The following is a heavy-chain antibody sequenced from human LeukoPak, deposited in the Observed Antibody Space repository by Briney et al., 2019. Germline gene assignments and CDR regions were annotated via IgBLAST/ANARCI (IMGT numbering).Heavy chain of an antibody. Sequence: ASVKLSCTASGYTFTSYYIHLVRQAPGQGLEWMGIINPSGGSTSYAQKFQGRVTMTMDTFTRTVYMELSSLRSENTGVYYCARGRITFGGVLWVAFDIWGQGTMVTVSS. CDR2: INPSGGST. D-gene: IGHD3-16*01. J-gene: IGHJ3*02. CDR3: ARGRITFGGVLWVAFDI. V-gene: IGHV1-46*01. CDR1: GYTFTSYY.